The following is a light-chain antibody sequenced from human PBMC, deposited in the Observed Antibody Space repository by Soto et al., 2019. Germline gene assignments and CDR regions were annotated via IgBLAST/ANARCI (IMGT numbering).Light chain of an antibody. J-gene: IGKJ5*01. V-gene: IGKV1-39*01. Sequence: ILLTQSPSSLSASVGDTVTITCRASQTISCSLGWYQQRPGQPPKLLIDAASSVHSGFPSMFSGIGSGTYFTLTISILQAEDVVSYCCQYSYCTPITFGQGTRLEIK. CDR2: AAS. CDR1: QTISCS. CDR3: QYSYCTPIT.